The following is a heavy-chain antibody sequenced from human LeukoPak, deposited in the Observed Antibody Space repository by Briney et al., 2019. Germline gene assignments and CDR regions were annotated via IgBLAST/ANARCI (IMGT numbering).Heavy chain of an antibody. CDR3: ARIRCGHTDDRCYNY. CDR1: GVSVNAYS. J-gene: IGHJ4*02. CDR2: INHSGGT. V-gene: IGHV4-34*01. Sequence: SETLSLTCAVQGVSVNAYSWSWIRHSPGKGLEWIREINHSGGTNYNPSLKSRATISVDTSENQFSLRVTSVTAADTAVYYCARIRCGHTDDRCYNYWGQGTLVTVSS. D-gene: IGHD2-8*01.